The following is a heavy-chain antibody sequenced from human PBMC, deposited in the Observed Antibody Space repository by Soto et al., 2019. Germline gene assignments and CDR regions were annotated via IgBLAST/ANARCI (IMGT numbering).Heavy chain of an antibody. V-gene: IGHV4-34*01. CDR3: ARVRGSDSDY. J-gene: IGHJ4*02. Sequence: SETLSLTCAVYGGSFSGYYWSWIRQPPGKGLEWIGEINHRGSTNYNPSLKSRVTISVDTSKNQFSLKLSSVTAAETAVYYCARVRGSDSDYWGKGTLVTVPS. CDR1: GGSFSGYY. D-gene: IGHD3-10*01. CDR2: INHRGST.